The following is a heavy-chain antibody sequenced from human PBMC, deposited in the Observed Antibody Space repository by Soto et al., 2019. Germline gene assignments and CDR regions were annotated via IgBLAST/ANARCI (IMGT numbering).Heavy chain of an antibody. CDR1: GGTFSSYA. Sequence: SVTVSCTASGGTFSSYAISWVRQAPGQGLEWMGGIIPIFGTANYAQKFQGRVTITADESTSTAYMELSSLRSEDTAVYYCARHRQYYDTSGYQQRYFDYWGQGTQVTVSS. CDR3: ARHRQYYDTSGYQQRYFDY. J-gene: IGHJ4*02. V-gene: IGHV1-69*01. D-gene: IGHD3-22*01. CDR2: IIPIFGTA.